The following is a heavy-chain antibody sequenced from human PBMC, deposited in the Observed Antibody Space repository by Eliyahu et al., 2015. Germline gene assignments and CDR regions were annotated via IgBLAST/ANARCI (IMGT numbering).Heavy chain of an antibody. Sequence: LQVQESGPGLVRPSETLSLTCTVSGASIRSRSYYWFWFPQPPGKGLEWIGNIYNSETTNHNPSLRSRVTISVDTSKNQFSLKLSSVTAADAAVYYCSSGTYDVVTGFYFYAMDVWGQGTTVTVSS. CDR2: IYNSETT. J-gene: IGHJ6*02. CDR3: SSGTYDVVTGFYFYAMDV. D-gene: IGHD3-9*01. CDR1: GASIRSRSYY. V-gene: IGHV4-39*01.